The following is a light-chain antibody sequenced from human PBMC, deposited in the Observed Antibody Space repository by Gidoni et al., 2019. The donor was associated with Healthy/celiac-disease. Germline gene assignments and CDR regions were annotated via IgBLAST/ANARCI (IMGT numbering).Light chain of an antibody. Sequence: EIVMTQSPATLSVSPGERATLSCRASQSVSSNLAWYQQKPGQAPRLLIYGASTRATGIPARFSGSGSGTEFTLTISSLRSEDFAVYYCQRYNNWPPRTFGQGTKVEIK. CDR3: QRYNNWPPRT. CDR1: QSVSSN. V-gene: IGKV3-15*01. J-gene: IGKJ1*01. CDR2: GAS.